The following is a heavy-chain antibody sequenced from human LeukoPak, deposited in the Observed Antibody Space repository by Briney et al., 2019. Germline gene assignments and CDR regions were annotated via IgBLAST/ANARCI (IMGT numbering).Heavy chain of an antibody. CDR3: ARGTVFGVATNWFDP. CDR2: INHSGST. D-gene: IGHD3-3*01. CDR1: GGSFSGHY. V-gene: IGHV4-34*01. Sequence: KTSETLSLTCAVYGGSFSGHYCSWIRQPPGKGLEWIGEINHSGSTNYNPSLKSRVSMSVDTSKKQFSLELSSVTAADTAVYYCARGTVFGVATNWFDPWGQGTLVTVSS. J-gene: IGHJ5*02.